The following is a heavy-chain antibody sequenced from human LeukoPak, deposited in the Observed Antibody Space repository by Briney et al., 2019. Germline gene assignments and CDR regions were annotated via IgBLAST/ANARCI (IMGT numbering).Heavy chain of an antibody. Sequence: GGPLRLSCAASGFTFNSYAMSWVRQAPGKGLEWVSAISGSGGSTYYADSVKGRFTISRDNSKNTLYAQMNSLRAEDTAVYYCAKVDTAMGGYFDYWGQGTLVTVSS. CDR2: ISGSGGST. CDR3: AKVDTAMGGYFDY. V-gene: IGHV3-23*01. D-gene: IGHD5-18*01. J-gene: IGHJ4*02. CDR1: GFTFNSYA.